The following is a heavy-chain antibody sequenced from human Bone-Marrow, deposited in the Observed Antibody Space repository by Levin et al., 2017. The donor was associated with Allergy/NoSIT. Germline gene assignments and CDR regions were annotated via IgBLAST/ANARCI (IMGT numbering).Heavy chain of an antibody. V-gene: IGHV3-30-3*01. CDR1: GFTFSSYS. J-gene: IGHJ3*02. CDR2: ISSDGSKK. CDR3: ARDWVGATPGGSFNI. D-gene: IGHD1-26*01. Sequence: QPGGSLRLSCAASGFTFSSYSMHWVRQAPGKGLEWLAVISSDGSKKFYADSVKGRFTISRDNSKNTLHMEMNSLGLEDTAVYYCARDWVGATPGGSFNIWGQGTMVTVSS.